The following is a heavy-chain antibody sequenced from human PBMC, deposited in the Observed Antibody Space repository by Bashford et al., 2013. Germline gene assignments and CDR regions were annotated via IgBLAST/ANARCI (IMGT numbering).Heavy chain of an antibody. CDR3: AREPTYGEYPSRGFYGMDV. CDR2: IIPIFGPP. D-gene: IGHD4-17*01. Sequence: IVWVRQAPGQGLEWMGGIIPIFGPPKYAQTFQDRLTITADESTNTAYMELSGLRSEDTAMYYCAREPTYGEYPSRGFYGMDVWGRGTTVTVSS. V-gene: IGHV1-69*19. J-gene: IGHJ6*02.